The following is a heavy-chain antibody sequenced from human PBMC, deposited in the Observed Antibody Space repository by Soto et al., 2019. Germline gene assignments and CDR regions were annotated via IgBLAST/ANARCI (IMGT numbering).Heavy chain of an antibody. CDR2: ISGSGGST. Sequence: GGSLRLSCAASGFTFSSYAMSWVRQAPGKGLEWVSAISGSGGSTYYADSVKGRFTISRDDSKNTLYLQMNSLRAEDTAVYYCVSSTRSLMGFDPWGQGTLVTVSS. V-gene: IGHV3-23*01. D-gene: IGHD2-2*01. CDR1: GFTFSSYA. CDR3: VSSTRSLMGFDP. J-gene: IGHJ5*02.